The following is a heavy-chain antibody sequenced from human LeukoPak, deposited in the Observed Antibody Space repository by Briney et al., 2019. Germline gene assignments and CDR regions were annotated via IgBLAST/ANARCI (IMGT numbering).Heavy chain of an antibody. J-gene: IGHJ5*02. CDR1: GFTFSTFA. D-gene: IGHD7-27*01. Sequence: GGSLRLSCAASGFTFSTFAMIWVRQPPGKGLEWVSSIFPSGGEIHYADSVRGRFTISRDNSKNTLYLQMNSLRAEDTAVYYCAKELLPGEDPWGQGTLVTVSS. CDR2: IFPSGGEI. V-gene: IGHV3-23*01. CDR3: AKELLPGEDP.